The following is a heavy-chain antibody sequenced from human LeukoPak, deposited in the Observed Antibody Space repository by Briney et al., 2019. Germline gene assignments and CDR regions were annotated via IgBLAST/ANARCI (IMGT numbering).Heavy chain of an antibody. CDR2: IYYTGST. Sequence: SETLSLTCSVSGGSISSTDYYWGWIRQPPGKGLEWIGSIYYTGSTFYNPSLKSRVTISADTSRNQLSLKLSSVTAADTAVYYCARHPGSHCSTATCYTGGVFDYWGQGTLVTVSS. J-gene: IGHJ4*02. CDR3: ARHPGSHCSTATCYTGGVFDY. V-gene: IGHV4-39*01. CDR1: GGSISSTDYY. D-gene: IGHD2-2*02.